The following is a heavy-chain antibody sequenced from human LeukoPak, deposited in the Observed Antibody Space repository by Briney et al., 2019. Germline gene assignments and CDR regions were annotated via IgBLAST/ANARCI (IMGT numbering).Heavy chain of an antibody. CDR3: ASSSWTATPFDY. CDR2: IYYSGST. V-gene: IGHV4-59*12. Sequence: SETLSLTCTVSGGSISSYYWSWIRQPPGKGLEWIGYIYYSGSTNYNPSLKSRVTISVDTSKNQFSLKLSSVTAADTAVYYCASSSWTATPFDYWGQGTLVTVSS. D-gene: IGHD6-13*01. J-gene: IGHJ4*02. CDR1: GGSISSYY.